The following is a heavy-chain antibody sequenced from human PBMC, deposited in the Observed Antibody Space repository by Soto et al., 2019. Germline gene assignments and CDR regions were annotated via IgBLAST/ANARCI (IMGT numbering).Heavy chain of an antibody. CDR3: ARRDRSGFSYWLDT. D-gene: IGHD3-22*01. J-gene: IGHJ5*02. CDR2: TSDSGST. Sequence: PSETLSLTCTVSGGSISDGYYWSWIRQHPGKGLEWIGSTSDSGSTSYNPSLKSRLTISVDTSKNQFSLNLRSVTAADTAVYYCARRDRSGFSYWLDTWGQGTLVTVSS. V-gene: IGHV4-31*03. CDR1: GGSISDGYY.